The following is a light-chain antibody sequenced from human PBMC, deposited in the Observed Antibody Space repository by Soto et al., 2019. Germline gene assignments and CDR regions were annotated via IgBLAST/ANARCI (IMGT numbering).Light chain of an antibody. V-gene: IGKV3-20*01. Sequence: EIVLTQSPGTLSLSPGDRATLSCRASQSVGRDYLAWFQHKGGQAPRLLVHGASNRATGIPDRFSGSGSGTDFPLIISRLEPEDFAVYYCHQYATDPLTFGGGTNVEI. CDR3: HQYATDPLT. CDR2: GAS. J-gene: IGKJ4*01. CDR1: QSVGRDY.